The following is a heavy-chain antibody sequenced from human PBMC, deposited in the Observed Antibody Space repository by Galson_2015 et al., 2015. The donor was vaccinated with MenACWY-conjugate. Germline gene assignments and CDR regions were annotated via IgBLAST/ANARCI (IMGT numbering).Heavy chain of an antibody. CDR2: IFPLYKST. CDR1: GGTSNNYA. D-gene: IGHD3-3*01. V-gene: IGHV1-69*13. J-gene: IGHJ4*02. CDR3: TRYRLLEWHPSFDY. Sequence: SVKVSCKAPGGTSNNYAFSWVRRAPGQGLEWMGGIFPLYKSTTYAQKFQDKVTITADESTSTTYMELSSLSSEDTAVYYCTRYRLLEWHPSFDYWGQGTLVIVSS.